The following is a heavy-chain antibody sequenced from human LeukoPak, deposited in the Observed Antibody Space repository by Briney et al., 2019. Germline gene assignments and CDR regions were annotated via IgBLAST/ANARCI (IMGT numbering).Heavy chain of an antibody. CDR1: GGSFSGYY. CDR3: ARGLGYSYAEGDAFDI. V-gene: IGHV4-34*01. Sequence: SETLSLTCAVYGGSFSGYYWSWIRQPPGKGLEWIGEINHSGSTNYNPSLKSRVTISVDTSKNQFSLKLSSVTAADTAVYYCARGLGYSYAEGDAFDIWGHGTIVTVSS. D-gene: IGHD5-18*01. J-gene: IGHJ3*02. CDR2: INHSGST.